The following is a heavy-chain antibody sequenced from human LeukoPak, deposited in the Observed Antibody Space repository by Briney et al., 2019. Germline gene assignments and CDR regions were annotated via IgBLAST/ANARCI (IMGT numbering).Heavy chain of an antibody. D-gene: IGHD5-18*01. Sequence: GGSLRLSCAASGFTFSNAWMSWVRQAPGKGLEWVGRIKSKTDGGTTDYAAPVKGRFTISRDDSKNTLYLQMSSLKTEDTAVYYCTTTVRDTAMVTWAYYYYMDVWGKGTTVTVSS. V-gene: IGHV3-15*01. J-gene: IGHJ6*03. CDR3: TTTVRDTAMVTWAYYYYMDV. CDR2: IKSKTDGGTT. CDR1: GFTFSNAW.